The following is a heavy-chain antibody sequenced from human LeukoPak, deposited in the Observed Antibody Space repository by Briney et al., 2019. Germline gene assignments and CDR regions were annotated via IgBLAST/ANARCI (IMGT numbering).Heavy chain of an antibody. CDR2: INPDSGGT. V-gene: IGHV1-2*02. CDR1: GYTFTGYY. J-gene: IGHJ3*02. Sequence: ASVKVSCNASGYTFTGYYMLWVRQAPGQGLEWMGWINPDSGGTNYAQKFQGRVTMTRDTSISTAYMELSRLRSDDTAVYYCAREEYFDWLSPYGAFDIWGQGTMVTVSS. D-gene: IGHD3-9*01. CDR3: AREEYFDWLSPYGAFDI.